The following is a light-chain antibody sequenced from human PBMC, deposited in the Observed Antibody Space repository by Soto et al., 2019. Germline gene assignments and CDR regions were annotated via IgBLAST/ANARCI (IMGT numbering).Light chain of an antibody. V-gene: IGKV3-15*01. CDR2: GAS. J-gene: IGKJ1*01. CDR1: QSVSSN. Sequence: EMVMTQSPATLSVSPGERATLSCRASQSVSSNLAWYQQKPGQAPRLLIYGASTRATGIPARFGGSGSGTEFTLTISSLQSEDFEVYYCHQYNNWPQTFGQGTKVDIK. CDR3: HQYNNWPQT.